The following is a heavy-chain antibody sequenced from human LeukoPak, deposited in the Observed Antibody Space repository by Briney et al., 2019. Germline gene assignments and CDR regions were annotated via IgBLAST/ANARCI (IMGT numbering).Heavy chain of an antibody. CDR1: GFTVSSNY. D-gene: IGHD4-11*01. Sequence: GGSLRLSCAASGFTVSSNYMSWVRQAPGKGLEWVSVIYSDGTTYHADSVKGRFTVSRDTSKNTLYLQMNSLRAEDTAVYYCARDSPYSDYLIGGAFNIWGQGTMVTVSS. CDR3: ARDSPYSDYLIGGAFNI. V-gene: IGHV3-53*01. J-gene: IGHJ3*02. CDR2: IYSDGTT.